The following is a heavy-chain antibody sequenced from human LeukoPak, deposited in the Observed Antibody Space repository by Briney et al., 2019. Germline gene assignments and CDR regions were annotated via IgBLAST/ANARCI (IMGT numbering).Heavy chain of an antibody. CDR3: ARDIAYSYNDY. J-gene: IGHJ4*02. Sequence: PGGSLRLSCAASGFTVSSNYMSWVRQAPGKGLEWVSVIYSGGSTYYADSVKGRFTASRDNSKNTLYLQMNSLRAEDTAVYYCARDIAYSYNDYWGQGTLVTVSS. CDR1: GFTVSSNY. V-gene: IGHV3-66*01. D-gene: IGHD5-18*01. CDR2: IYSGGST.